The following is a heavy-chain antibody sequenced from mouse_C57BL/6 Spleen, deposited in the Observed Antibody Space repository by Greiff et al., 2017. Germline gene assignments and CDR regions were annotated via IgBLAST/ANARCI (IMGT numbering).Heavy chain of an antibody. Sequence: QVQLQQPGAELVKPGASVKMSCKASGYTFTSYWITWVKQRPGQGLVWIGDIYPGSGSTNYNEKFKSKATLTVDTSSSTAYMQLSSLTSEDSAVYYCARRRRDYYAMDYWGQGTSVTVSS. V-gene: IGHV1-55*01. CDR3: ARRRRDYYAMDY. J-gene: IGHJ4*01. CDR2: IYPGSGST. CDR1: GYTFTSYW.